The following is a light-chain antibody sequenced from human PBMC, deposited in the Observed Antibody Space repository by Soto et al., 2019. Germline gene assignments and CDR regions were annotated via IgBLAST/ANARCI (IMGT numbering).Light chain of an antibody. J-gene: IGKJ3*01. CDR2: DAS. Sequence: DIQMTQSPSSLSPSVRDRATITSHASQDISNYLNWYQQKPGKAPRLLICDASNLEPGVPSRFSGSGSGTDFTFTISSLQPEDMATYYCQQYDHLPFTFGPGTKVDIK. CDR3: QQYDHLPFT. CDR1: QDISNY. V-gene: IGKV1-33*01.